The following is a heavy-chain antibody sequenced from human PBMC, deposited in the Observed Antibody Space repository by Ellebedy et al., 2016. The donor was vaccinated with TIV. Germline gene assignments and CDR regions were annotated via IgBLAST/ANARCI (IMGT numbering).Heavy chain of an antibody. J-gene: IGHJ4*02. CDR2: ISNNGDSP. D-gene: IGHD2-21*01. Sequence: GESLKISCSASGLTFSNYAMHWVRQAPGKGLEYVSAISNNGDSPYYADSVKGRFNISRDNSKKTLYLQMSSLRAEDTAVYYCVPRMVVAFEYWGQGTLVTVSS. CDR1: GLTFSNYA. CDR3: VPRMVVAFEY. V-gene: IGHV3-64D*09.